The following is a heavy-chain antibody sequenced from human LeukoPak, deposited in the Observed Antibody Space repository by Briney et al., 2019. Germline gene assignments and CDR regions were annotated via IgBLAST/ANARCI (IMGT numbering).Heavy chain of an antibody. CDR2: INPNSGGT. CDR3: ARAFGYGAAAGTFGY. CDR1: GYTFTGYY. V-gene: IGHV1-2*02. Sequence: GASVKVSCKASGYTFTGYYMHWVRQAPGQGLEWMGWINPNSGGTNYAQKFQGRVTMTRDTSISTAYMERSRLRSDDTAVYYCARAFGYGAAAGTFGYWGQGTLVTVSS. J-gene: IGHJ4*02. D-gene: IGHD6-13*01.